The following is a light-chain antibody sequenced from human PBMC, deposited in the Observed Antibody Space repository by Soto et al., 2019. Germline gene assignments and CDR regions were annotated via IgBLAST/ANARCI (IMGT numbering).Light chain of an antibody. V-gene: IGKV1-5*01. J-gene: IGKJ4*01. CDR1: QSISHW. CDR2: GAS. CDR3: QQYNTHFGT. Sequence: DLQMTQSPSPLSASVGDRVTITCRSSQSISHWLAWYQQKPGKAPNLLIYGASTLQSGVPSRFSGSGYGTEFTLTINSLQPDDYATYYCQQYNTHFGTFGGGTKGDIK.